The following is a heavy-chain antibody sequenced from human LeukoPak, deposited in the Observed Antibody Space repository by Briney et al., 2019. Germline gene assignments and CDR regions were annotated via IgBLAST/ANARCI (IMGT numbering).Heavy chain of an antibody. D-gene: IGHD6-19*01. CDR1: GGSISSSSYY. CDR3: ARPTRSGWYYY. CDR2: IYYSGST. Sequence: SATLSLTCTVSGGSISSSSYYWGWIRQPPGKGLEWIGSIYYSGSTYYNPSLKSRVTISVDTSKNQFSLKLSSVTAADTAVYYCARPTRSGWYYYWGQGTLVTVSS. V-gene: IGHV4-39*01. J-gene: IGHJ4*02.